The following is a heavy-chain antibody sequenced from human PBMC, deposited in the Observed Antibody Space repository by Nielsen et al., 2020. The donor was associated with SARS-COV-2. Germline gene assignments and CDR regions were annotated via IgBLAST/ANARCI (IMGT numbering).Heavy chain of an antibody. Sequence: SVKVSCKASRGTFSSYAISWVRQAPGQGLEHMGGIIPIFGTANYAQNFQGRVTIAADRSTSTAYMELSSLRSEDTAVYCCARDLHDILTMDVWGQGTTVTVSS. D-gene: IGHD3-9*01. CDR1: RGTFSSYA. J-gene: IGHJ6*02. CDR3: ARDLHDILTMDV. CDR2: IIPIFGTA. V-gene: IGHV1-69*06.